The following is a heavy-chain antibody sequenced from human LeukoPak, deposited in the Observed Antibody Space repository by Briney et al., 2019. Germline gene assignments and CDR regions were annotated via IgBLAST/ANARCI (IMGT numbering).Heavy chain of an antibody. CDR3: AREPLTGYHGFDY. CDR1: GFTFSSYS. D-gene: IGHD3-9*01. CDR2: ISSSSSTI. J-gene: IGHJ4*02. V-gene: IGHV3-48*01. Sequence: PGGSLRLSCAASGFTFSSYSMNWVRQAPGKGLEWVSYISSSSSTIYYADSVKGRFTISRDNAKNSLYLQMNSLRAEDTAVYYCAREPLTGYHGFDYWGQGTLVTVSS.